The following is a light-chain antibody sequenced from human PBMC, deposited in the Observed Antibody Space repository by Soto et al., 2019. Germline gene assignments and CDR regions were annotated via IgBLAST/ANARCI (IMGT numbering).Light chain of an antibody. Sequence: DIQMTQSPSSLSASVGDRVTITCRASQSISSYLNWYQQKPGKAPKLLIYDASSLESGVPSRFSGSGSGTEFTLTISSLQPDDFATYYCQQYNSYSPETFGQGTRLEIK. CDR2: DAS. CDR3: QQYNSYSPET. V-gene: IGKV1-5*01. J-gene: IGKJ5*01. CDR1: QSISSY.